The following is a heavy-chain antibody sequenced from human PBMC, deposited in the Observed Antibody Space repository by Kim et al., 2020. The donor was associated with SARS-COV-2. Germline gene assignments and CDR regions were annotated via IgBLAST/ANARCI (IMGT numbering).Heavy chain of an antibody. D-gene: IGHD3-10*01. Sequence: GGSLRLSCAASGFTFSSYAMSWVRQAPGKGLEWVSAISGSGGSTYYADSVKGRFTISRDNSKNTLYLQMNSLRAEDTAVYYCAKGSHTLITMVRGVIQPFDAFDIWGQGTMVTVSS. J-gene: IGHJ3*02. CDR3: AKGSHTLITMVRGVIQPFDAFDI. CDR2: ISGSGGST. V-gene: IGHV3-23*01. CDR1: GFTFSSYA.